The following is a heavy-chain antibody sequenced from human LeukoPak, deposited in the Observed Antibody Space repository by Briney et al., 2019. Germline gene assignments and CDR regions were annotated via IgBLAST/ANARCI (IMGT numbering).Heavy chain of an antibody. V-gene: IGHV3-53*01. J-gene: IGHJ4*02. CDR2: IYSGGST. Sequence: GGSLRLSCAASGFTVSSNYMSWVRQAPGKGLEWVSVIYSGGSTYYADSVKGRFTISRDNSKNTLYLQMNSLRAEDTAVYYCARGRRSGSYMGEFDYWGQGTLVTVSS. D-gene: IGHD1-26*01. CDR3: ARGRRSGSYMGEFDY. CDR1: GFTVSSNY.